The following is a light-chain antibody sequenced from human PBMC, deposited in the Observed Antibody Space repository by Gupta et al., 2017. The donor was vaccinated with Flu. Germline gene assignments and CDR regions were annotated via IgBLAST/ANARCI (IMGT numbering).Light chain of an antibody. CDR1: SGHGTYA. J-gene: IGLJ3*02. CDR2: RDSDGSH. CDR3: QTWGTGIRV. V-gene: IGLV4-69*01. Sequence: QVVLTQSPSASASLGASVRLTCTLSSGHGTYAIAWLQQQPGKGPRYLMKRDSDGSHTKGDGIPDRFSGSSSGAERYLTISSLQSEDEDDYYCQTWGTGIRVFGGGTKLTVL.